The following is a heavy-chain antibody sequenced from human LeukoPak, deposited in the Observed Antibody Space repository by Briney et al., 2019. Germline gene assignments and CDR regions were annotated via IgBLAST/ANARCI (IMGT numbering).Heavy chain of an antibody. V-gene: IGHV3-48*03. D-gene: IGHD5-12*01. J-gene: IGHJ4*02. CDR3: ATNGGGDSGYGNFDY. CDR1: GFTFSSYE. Sequence: GGSLRLSCAASGFTFSSYEMNWVRQAPGKGLEWVSYISSSGYTFYYANSVKGRFTISRDNPKNSLYLQMNSLRAEDTALYYCATNGGGDSGYGNFDYWGQGTLVTVSS. CDR2: ISSSGYTF.